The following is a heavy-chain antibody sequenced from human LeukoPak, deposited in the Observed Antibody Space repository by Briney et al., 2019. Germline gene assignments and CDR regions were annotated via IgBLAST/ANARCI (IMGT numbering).Heavy chain of an antibody. V-gene: IGHV3-48*02. D-gene: IGHD3-22*01. Sequence: PGGSLRLSCAASGFTFSSYSMNWVRQAPGKGLEWVSYISGSSSTIYYADSVRGRFTISRDNAKNSLYLQMNSLRDEDTAVYYCARDARYYYDSSGYYADYWGQGTLVTVSS. J-gene: IGHJ4*02. CDR2: ISGSSSTI. CDR3: ARDARYYYDSSGYYADY. CDR1: GFTFSSYS.